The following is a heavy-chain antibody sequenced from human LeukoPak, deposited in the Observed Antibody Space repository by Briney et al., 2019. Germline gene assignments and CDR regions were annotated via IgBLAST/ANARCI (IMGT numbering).Heavy chain of an antibody. J-gene: IGHJ4*02. D-gene: IGHD4-11*01. CDR1: GFTFSSYA. V-gene: IGHV3-30*04. Sequence: GGSLRLSCAASGFTFSSYAMHWVRQAPGKGLEWVAVISYDGSNKYYADSVKGRFTISRDNSKNTLYLQMNSLRAEDTAVYYCARVSWDYRLDYWGQGTLVTVSS. CDR3: ARVSWDYRLDY. CDR2: ISYDGSNK.